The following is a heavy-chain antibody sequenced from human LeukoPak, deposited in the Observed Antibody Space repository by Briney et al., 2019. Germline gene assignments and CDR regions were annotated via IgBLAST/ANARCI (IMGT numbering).Heavy chain of an antibody. Sequence: GGSLRLSCGAWGFTFRSCSINGLRQAPGKEVEGVSSISSRRSYIYYAHSVKGRFTISRDNAKNSLYLQMNSLRAEDRAVYYCARGSGSYYPLAKWFDLWGKGALVTVSS. D-gene: IGHD3-10*01. CDR3: ARGSGSYYPLAKWFDL. J-gene: IGHJ5*02. V-gene: IGHV3-21*01. CDR2: ISSRRSYI. CDR1: GFTFRSCS.